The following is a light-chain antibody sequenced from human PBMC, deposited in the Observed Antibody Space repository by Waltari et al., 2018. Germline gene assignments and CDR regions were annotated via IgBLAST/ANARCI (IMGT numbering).Light chain of an antibody. CDR3: CSFTSSSTWV. V-gene: IGLV2-14*03. J-gene: IGLJ3*02. CDR2: DVS. Sequence: QSALTQPASVSGSPGQSITISCTGTTSDLGGYNYVSWYQQHPGKAPKLIIFDVSSRPPGVFNRFSGSKSANPASLIISGLQAEDEADYYCCSFTSSSTWVFGGGTKLTVL. CDR1: TSDLGGYNY.